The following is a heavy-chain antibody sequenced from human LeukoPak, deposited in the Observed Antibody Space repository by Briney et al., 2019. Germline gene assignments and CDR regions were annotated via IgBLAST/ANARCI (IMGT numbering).Heavy chain of an antibody. D-gene: IGHD5-18*01. CDR2: INPNSGGT. Sequence: ASVKVSCKASGYTFTGYYMHWVRQAPGQGLEWMGWINPNSGGTNYAQKFQGRVTMTRDTSISTAYMELSRLRSDDTAVYYCARGWGYSYGSPGGFDYWGQGTLVTVSS. J-gene: IGHJ4*02. CDR1: GYTFTGYY. CDR3: ARGWGYSYGSPGGFDY. V-gene: IGHV1-2*02.